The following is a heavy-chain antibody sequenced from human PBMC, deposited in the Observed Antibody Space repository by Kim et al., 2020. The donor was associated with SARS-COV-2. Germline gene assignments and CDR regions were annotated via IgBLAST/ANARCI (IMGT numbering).Heavy chain of an antibody. D-gene: IGHD3-22*01. V-gene: IGHV1-69*01. CDR3: ASRFFDSSGNYHDY. J-gene: IGHJ4*02. Sequence: VRQAPGQGLEWMGGIIPFFDTTNYAPKFQGRVTMTADESTSTTYMELSSLKSGDTAVYFCASRFFDSSGNYHDYWGQGTLVTVSS. CDR2: IIPFFDTT.